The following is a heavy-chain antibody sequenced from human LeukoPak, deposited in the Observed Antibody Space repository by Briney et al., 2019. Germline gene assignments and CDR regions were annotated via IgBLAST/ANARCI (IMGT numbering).Heavy chain of an antibody. CDR3: ARGHSGRGGIDP. Sequence: SETLSLTCTVSGGSISSYYGNWIRQPPGKGLEWIGYIYYSGSTNYNPSLKSRVTISVDTSKDQFSLKLSSVTAADTAVYYCARGHSGRGGIDPWGQGTLVTVSS. J-gene: IGHJ5*02. CDR1: GGSISSYY. CDR2: IYYSGST. V-gene: IGHV4-59*01. D-gene: IGHD3-10*02.